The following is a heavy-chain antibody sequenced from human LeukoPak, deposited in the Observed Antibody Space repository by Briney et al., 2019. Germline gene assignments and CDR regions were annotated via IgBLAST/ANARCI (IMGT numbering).Heavy chain of an antibody. V-gene: IGHV3-21*01. CDR2: ISSTGNYI. CDR1: GFIFSDYD. J-gene: IGHJ5*02. D-gene: IGHD2-15*01. Sequence: GGSLRLSCAASGFIFSDYDMNWVRQAPGKGLEWLSSISSTGNYIYDAESVKGRFTISRDNAKNTLYLQMNSLRLEDTAVYYCAKVGGPYCSGGSCYFLFDPWGQGTLVTVSS. CDR3: AKVGGPYCSGGSCYFLFDP.